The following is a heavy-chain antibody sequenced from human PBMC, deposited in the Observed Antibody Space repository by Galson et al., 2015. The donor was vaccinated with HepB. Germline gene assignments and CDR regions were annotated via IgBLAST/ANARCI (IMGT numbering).Heavy chain of an antibody. V-gene: IGHV6-1*01. D-gene: IGHD2/OR15-2a*01. CDR3: ARDGYLGLLYYFDY. CDR2: TYHRSRWYY. CDR1: GDSVSSDSAA. J-gene: IGHJ4*02. Sequence: CAISGDSVSSDSAAWNWIRQSPSRGLEWLGRTYHRSRWYYDYAVSVQSRIIINSDTSKNQFSLQLKSVTPEDTAVYYCARDGYLGLLYYFDYWGQGTRVTVSS.